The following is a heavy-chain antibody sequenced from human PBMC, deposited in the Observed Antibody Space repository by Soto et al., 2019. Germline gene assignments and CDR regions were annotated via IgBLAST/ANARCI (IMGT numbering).Heavy chain of an antibody. V-gene: IGHV1-18*01. CDR2: ISAYNGNT. J-gene: IGHJ4*01. CDR3: ARVGDYIWGSYRLYYFDY. CDR1: GYTFTSYG. D-gene: IGHD3-16*02. Sequence: QVQLVQSGAEVKKPGASVKVSCKASGYTFTSYGISWVRQAPGQGLEWMGWISAYNGNTKYAQKLQGRVTMTTDTSTSTAYMELRSLRSDDTAVYYCARVGDYIWGSYRLYYFDYWGHGTLVTVSS.